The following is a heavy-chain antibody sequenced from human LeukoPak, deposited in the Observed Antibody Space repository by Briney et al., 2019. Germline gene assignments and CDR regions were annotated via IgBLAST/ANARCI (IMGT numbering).Heavy chain of an antibody. CDR1: GFTVSSNY. CDR3: AREGATTAFDY. V-gene: IGHV3-53*01. CDR2: IYSGGST. Sequence: GGSLRLSCAASGFTVSSNYMNWVRQAPGKGLEWVSVIYSGGSTYYADSVKGRFTISRDNSKNTLYLQMNSLRAEDTAVYYCAREGATTAFDYWGQGTLVTVSS. J-gene: IGHJ4*02. D-gene: IGHD1-26*01.